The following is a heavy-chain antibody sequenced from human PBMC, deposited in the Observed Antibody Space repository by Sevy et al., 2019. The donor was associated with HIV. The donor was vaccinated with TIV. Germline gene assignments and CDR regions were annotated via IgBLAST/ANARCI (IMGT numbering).Heavy chain of an antibody. CDR3: AAGVGASDFDY. CDR1: GFTFNKAR. D-gene: IGHD1-26*01. CDR2: IKSKTDGATR. J-gene: IGHJ4*02. V-gene: IGHV3-15*01. Sequence: GGSLRLSCVASGFTFNKARMSWVRQAPGKGLEWIGRIKSKTDGATRDLAAPVKGRIIISRDDSKNTLYLQISNLKIEDTGVYFCAAGVGASDFDYWGQGTLVTVSS.